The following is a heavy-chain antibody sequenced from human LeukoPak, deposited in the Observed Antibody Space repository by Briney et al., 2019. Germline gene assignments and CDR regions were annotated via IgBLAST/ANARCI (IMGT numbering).Heavy chain of an antibody. J-gene: IGHJ4*02. CDR2: ISGRGADT. V-gene: IGHV3-23*01. D-gene: IGHD3-10*01. CDR1: GFTLNSYA. Sequence: GGSLGLSRAASGFTLNSYATSWVRQAPGKGLEWVSAISGRGADTYYADSVKGRFTISRDTSKNTLYLQMNGLRDEDTAVYYCAKQLDSGNYYPTGDDYWGQGTLVTVSS. CDR3: AKQLDSGNYYPTGDDY.